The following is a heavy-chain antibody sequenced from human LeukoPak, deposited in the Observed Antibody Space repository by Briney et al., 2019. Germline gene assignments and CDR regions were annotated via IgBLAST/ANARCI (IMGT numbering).Heavy chain of an antibody. CDR1: GYSFTGYY. CDR2: INPNSGGT. Sequence: ASVNVSFNASGYSFTGYYMHWGRQAPGQGLEWMRRINPNSGGTNFAQKFQGRVTATREASISTAYMELSRLRCDDTAVHYCAREGGNFCFDYWGQGTLVTVSS. D-gene: IGHD4-23*01. J-gene: IGHJ4*02. CDR3: AREGGNFCFDY. V-gene: IGHV1-2*02.